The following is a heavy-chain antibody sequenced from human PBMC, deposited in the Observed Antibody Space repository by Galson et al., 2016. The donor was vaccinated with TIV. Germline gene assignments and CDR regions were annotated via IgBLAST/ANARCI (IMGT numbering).Heavy chain of an antibody. Sequence: SVKASCKASGYTVTGYYMHWVRQAPGQGLEWMGWINPKNGDTNYAPKFQGRVTMTRDTSISTAYMEVSSLDFDDTAVYFCARGLRAVAGLIWGQGTLVTVSS. CDR3: ARGLRAVAGLI. V-gene: IGHV1-2*02. J-gene: IGHJ4*02. D-gene: IGHD6-19*01. CDR2: INPKNGDT. CDR1: GYTVTGYY.